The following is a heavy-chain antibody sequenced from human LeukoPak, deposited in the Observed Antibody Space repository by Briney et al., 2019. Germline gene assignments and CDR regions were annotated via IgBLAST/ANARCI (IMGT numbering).Heavy chain of an antibody. CDR3: ARHPPSRYCSSTSCYPRFDP. V-gene: IGHV4-4*07. Sequence: SETLSLTCTVSGGSISSYYWSWIRQPAGKGLEWIGRIYTSGSTYYNPSLKSRVTISVDTSKNQFSLKLSSVTAADTAVYYCARHPPSRYCSSTSCYPRFDPWGQGTLVTVSS. CDR1: GGSISSYY. J-gene: IGHJ5*02. D-gene: IGHD2-2*01. CDR2: IYTSGST.